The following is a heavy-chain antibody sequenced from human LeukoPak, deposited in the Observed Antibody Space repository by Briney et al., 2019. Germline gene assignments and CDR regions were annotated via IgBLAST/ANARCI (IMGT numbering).Heavy chain of an antibody. D-gene: IGHD3-22*01. CDR2: IYYSGST. V-gene: IGHV4-39*07. J-gene: IGHJ4*02. CDR3: ASVGGIVVVSNFDY. Sequence: PSETLSLTCTVSGGSISSSSYYWGWIRQPPGKGLEWIGSIYYSGSTYYNPSLKSRVTISVDTSKNQFSLKLSSVTAADTAVYYRASVGGIVVVSNFDYWGQGTLVTVSS. CDR1: GGSISSSSYY.